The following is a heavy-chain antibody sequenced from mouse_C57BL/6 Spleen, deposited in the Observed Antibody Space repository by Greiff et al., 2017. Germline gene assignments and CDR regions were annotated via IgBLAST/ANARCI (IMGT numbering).Heavy chain of an antibody. CDR2: ISSGGSYT. CDR3: ARRRDGSSYFDY. V-gene: IGHV5-6*02. CDR1: GFTFSSYG. D-gene: IGHD1-1*01. J-gene: IGHJ2*01. Sequence: EVMLVESGGDLVKPGGSLKLSCAASGFTFSSYGMSWVRQTPDKRLEWVATISSGGSYTYYPDSVKGRFTISRDNAKNTLYLQMSSLKSEDTAMYYCARRRDGSSYFDYWGQGTTLTVSS.